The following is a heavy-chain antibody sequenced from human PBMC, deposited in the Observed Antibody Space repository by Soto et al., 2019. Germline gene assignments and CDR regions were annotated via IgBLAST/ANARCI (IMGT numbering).Heavy chain of an antibody. CDR3: TRDNGRHYYDSSGYYGRLAY. Sequence: GGSLRLSCTASGFTFGDYAMSWVRQAPGKGLEWVGFIRSKAYGGTTEYAASVKGRFTISRDDSKSIAYLQMNSLKTEDTAVYYCTRDNGRHYYDSSGYYGRLAYWCQGTLVTVSS. CDR1: GFTFGDYA. J-gene: IGHJ4*02. V-gene: IGHV3-49*04. D-gene: IGHD3-22*01. CDR2: IRSKAYGGTT.